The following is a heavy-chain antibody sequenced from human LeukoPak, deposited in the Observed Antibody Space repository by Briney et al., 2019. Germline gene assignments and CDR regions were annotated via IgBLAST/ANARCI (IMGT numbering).Heavy chain of an antibody. Sequence: ASVKVSCKASGYTFTSYDINWVRQATGQGLEWMGWMDPNSGNTGYAQKFQGRVTMTRNTSISTAYMELNSLRAEDTAVYYCARPRIAVALVPFDYWGQGTLVTVSS. V-gene: IGHV1-8*01. CDR3: ARPRIAVALVPFDY. D-gene: IGHD6-19*01. J-gene: IGHJ4*02. CDR1: GYTFTSYD. CDR2: MDPNSGNT.